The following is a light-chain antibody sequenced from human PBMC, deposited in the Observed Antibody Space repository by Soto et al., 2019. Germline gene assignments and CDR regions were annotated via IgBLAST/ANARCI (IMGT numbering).Light chain of an antibody. V-gene: IGKV1-5*01. CDR2: DAS. J-gene: IGKJ4*01. Sequence: DIQMTQSPSTLSASVGDRVTITCRASQSISSRLAWYQQKPGKAPKLLIYDASSLESGVPSRFSGSGSGTEFTLTISSLQPDDFATYYCQQYNSYVTFGGGTKVEIK. CDR1: QSISSR. CDR3: QQYNSYVT.